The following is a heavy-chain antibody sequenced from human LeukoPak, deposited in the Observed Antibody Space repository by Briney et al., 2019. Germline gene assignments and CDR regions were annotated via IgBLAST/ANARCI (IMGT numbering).Heavy chain of an antibody. CDR2: IKQDGSDK. CDR3: ARYGPNNSPCDY. CDR1: GFTFSNAY. D-gene: IGHD5-24*01. V-gene: IGHV3-7*01. J-gene: IGHJ4*02. Sequence: GGSLRLSCAASGFTFSNAYMSWVRQAPGRGLEWVANIKQDGSDKYYVDSVKGRFTISRDNAKNSLYLQMNSLRAEDTAVYYCARYGPNNSPCDYWGQGALVTVSS.